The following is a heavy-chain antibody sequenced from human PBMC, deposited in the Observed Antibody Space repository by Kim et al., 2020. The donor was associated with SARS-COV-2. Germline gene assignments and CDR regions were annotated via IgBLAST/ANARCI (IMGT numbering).Heavy chain of an antibody. J-gene: IGHJ5*02. CDR1: GGSISSYY. CDR2: IYYSGST. V-gene: IGHV4-59*13. D-gene: IGHD3-10*01. Sequence: SETLSRTCTVSGGSISSYYWSWIRQPPGKGLEWIGYIYYSGSTNYNPSLKSRVTISVDTSKNQFSLKLSSVTAADTAVYYCARSNHRSGYYYGSGTNGAFDPWGQGTLVTVSS. CDR3: ARSNHRSGYYYGSGTNGAFDP.